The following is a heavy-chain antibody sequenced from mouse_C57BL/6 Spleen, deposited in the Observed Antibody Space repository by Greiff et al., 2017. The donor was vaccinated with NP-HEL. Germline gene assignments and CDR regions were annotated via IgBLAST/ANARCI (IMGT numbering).Heavy chain of an antibody. Sequence: QVQLQQSGAELVKPGASVKLSCKASGYTFTSYWMQWVKQRPGQGLEWIGEIDPSDSYTNYNQKFKGKATLTVDTSSSTAYMQLSSLTSEDSAVYYCAGHYYGSSYGAMDYWGQGTSVTVSS. CDR2: IDPSDSYT. CDR1: GYTFTSYW. CDR3: AGHYYGSSYGAMDY. J-gene: IGHJ4*01. D-gene: IGHD1-1*01. V-gene: IGHV1-50*01.